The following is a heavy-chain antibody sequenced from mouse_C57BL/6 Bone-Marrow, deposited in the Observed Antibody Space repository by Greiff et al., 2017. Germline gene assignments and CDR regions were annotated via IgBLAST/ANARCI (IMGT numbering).Heavy chain of an antibody. Sequence: EVQLQESGEGLVKPGGSLKLSCAASGFTFSSYAMSWVRQTPEKRLEWVAYISSGDYIYYADTVKGRFTISRDNARNTLYLQMSSLKSEDTAMYDCTRDGLFYYAMDYGGQGTSVTVSS. D-gene: IGHD2-3*01. CDR2: ISSGDYI. CDR1: GFTFSSYA. V-gene: IGHV5-9-1*02. CDR3: TRDGLFYYAMDY. J-gene: IGHJ4*01.